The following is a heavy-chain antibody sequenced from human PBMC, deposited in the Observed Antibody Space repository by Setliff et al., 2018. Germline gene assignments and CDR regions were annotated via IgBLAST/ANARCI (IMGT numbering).Heavy chain of an antibody. J-gene: IGHJ5*02. Sequence: ASVKVSCKASADTFTGYYVHWVRQAPGQGLEWMGWINGNSGVTKYAQKFQGRVTMTSETSISIVYMDLTRLTSDDTAVYYCAQTKVFVDGYLDPWGQGTLVTVSS. CDR2: INGNSGVT. D-gene: IGHD2-21*02. V-gene: IGHV1-2*02. CDR3: AQTKVFVDGYLDP. CDR1: ADTFTGYY.